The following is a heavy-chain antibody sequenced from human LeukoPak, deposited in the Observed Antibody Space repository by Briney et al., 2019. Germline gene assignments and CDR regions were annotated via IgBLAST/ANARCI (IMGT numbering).Heavy chain of an antibody. D-gene: IGHD1-26*01. CDR1: GGSISSTIYY. CDR3: VKSGGYGLIDY. Sequence: SETLSLTCTVSGGSISSTIYYWGWIRQPPGKGLEWIGSIYYRGSTYYNPSLKSRVAISVDTSKNQFSLRLNSVTAADTAMYYCVKSGGYGLIDYWGQGTLVTVSS. CDR2: IYYRGST. V-gene: IGHV4-39*01. J-gene: IGHJ4*02.